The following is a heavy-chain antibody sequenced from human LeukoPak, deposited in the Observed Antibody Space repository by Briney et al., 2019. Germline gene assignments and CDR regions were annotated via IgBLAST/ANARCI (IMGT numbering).Heavy chain of an antibody. J-gene: IGHJ4*02. Sequence: SVKVSCKASGGTFSSYAISWVRQAPGQGLEWMGRIIPIFGTANYAQKFQGRVTITTDESASTAYMELSSLRSEDTAVYYCARENTVTPYYFDYWGQGTLVTVSS. V-gene: IGHV1-69*05. CDR3: ARENTVTPYYFDY. D-gene: IGHD4-17*01. CDR2: IIPIFGTA. CDR1: GGTFSSYA.